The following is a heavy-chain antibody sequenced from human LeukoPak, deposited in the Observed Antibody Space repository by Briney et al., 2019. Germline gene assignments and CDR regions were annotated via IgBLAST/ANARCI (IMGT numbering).Heavy chain of an antibody. CDR2: INHSGST. J-gene: IGHJ6*03. CDR3: AREYGYYYYYYYMDV. D-gene: IGHD3-10*01. V-gene: IGHV4-38-2*02. CDR1: GYSISSGYY. Sequence: SETLSLTCAVSGYSISSGYYWGWIRQPPGKGLEWIGEINHSGSTNYNPSLKSRVTISVGTSKNQFSLKLSSVTAADTAVYYCAREYGYYYYYYYMDVWGKGTTVTVSS.